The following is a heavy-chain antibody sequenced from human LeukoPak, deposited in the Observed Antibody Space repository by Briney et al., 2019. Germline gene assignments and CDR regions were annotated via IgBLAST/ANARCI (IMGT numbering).Heavy chain of an antibody. CDR1: GFTVSSSY. J-gene: IGHJ4*02. Sequence: PGGSLRLSCATSGFTVSSSYMSWVRQAPGKGLDWVGFIRSKAYGGTTEYAASVKGRFTISRDDSKSIAYLQMNSLKTEDTAVYYCTRVAYDYVWGSYRYIDYWGQGTLVTVSS. CDR2: IRSKAYGGTT. D-gene: IGHD3-16*02. CDR3: TRVAYDYVWGSYRYIDY. V-gene: IGHV3-49*04.